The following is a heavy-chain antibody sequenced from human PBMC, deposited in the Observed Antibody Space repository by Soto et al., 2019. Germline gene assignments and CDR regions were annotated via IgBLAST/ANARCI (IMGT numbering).Heavy chain of an antibody. CDR2: IYYSGTT. D-gene: IGHD1-26*01. CDR1: GYSISSSNW. J-gene: IGHJ4*02. V-gene: IGHV4-28*01. CDR3: ERREIQGPIDY. Sequence: QVQLQESGPGLVKPSDTLSLTCAVSGYSISSSNWWGWIRQPPGKGLEWIGYIYYSGTTYYNPSLKSRVTMSVDTSKNQFSLKLTSVTDGDTAGYWCERREIQGPIDYWGQGTLVTVSS.